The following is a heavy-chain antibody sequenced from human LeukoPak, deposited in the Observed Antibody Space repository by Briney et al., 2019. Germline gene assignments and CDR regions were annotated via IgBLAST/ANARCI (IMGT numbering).Heavy chain of an antibody. V-gene: IGHV1-2*02. J-gene: IGHJ3*01. CDR3: AREFRTTTWSYDAFDR. CDR2: INPNSGRT. CDR1: IHLHRLL. D-gene: IGHD1/OR15-1a*01. Sequence: ASVKVSLQGFLIHLHRLLYAPGATGPWQGLAWVGWINPNSGRTDYAQKFQDRVTMTRDTSNNTSYMDLSSLTAGDTAVYYCAREFRTTTWSYDAFDRWGQGTMVTVSS.